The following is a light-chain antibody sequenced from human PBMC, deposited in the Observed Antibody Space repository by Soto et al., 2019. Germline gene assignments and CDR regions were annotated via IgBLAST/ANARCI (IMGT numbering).Light chain of an antibody. CDR3: QQYGTSPWT. CDR2: AAS. V-gene: IGKV3-20*01. CDR1: QTISNNY. J-gene: IGKJ1*01. Sequence: EIVLTQSPGTLSLSPGEGATLSCRASQTISNNYLAWYQHKPGQAPRLLIYAASTRATGIPARFSGSGSGADFTLTVNRLEPEDFAVYYCQQYGTSPWTFGQGTKVEI.